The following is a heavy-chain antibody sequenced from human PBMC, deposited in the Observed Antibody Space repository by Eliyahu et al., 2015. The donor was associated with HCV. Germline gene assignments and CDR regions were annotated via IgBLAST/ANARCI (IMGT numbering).Heavy chain of an antibody. J-gene: IGHJ4*02. Sequence: EVQLVESGGGLVQPGGSLRLSCXASGFTFXSYSMNWVRQSPGRGLEWISYISSSSSIIHYADSLKGRFTISRDNARNSLYLQMSSLRGEDTALYYCARVGKYHFGSGAQHFDYWGQGSLVTVSS. CDR3: ARVGKYHFGSGAQHFDY. CDR2: ISSSSSII. D-gene: IGHD3-10*01. V-gene: IGHV3-48*01. CDR1: GFTFXSYS.